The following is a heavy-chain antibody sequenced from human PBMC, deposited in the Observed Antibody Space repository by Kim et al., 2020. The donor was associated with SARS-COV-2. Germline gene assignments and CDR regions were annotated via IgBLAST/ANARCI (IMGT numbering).Heavy chain of an antibody. D-gene: IGHD2-2*01. V-gene: IGHV1-18*01. CDR3: ARGEDALPFDY. Sequence: NYAQKLQGRVTMTTDTSTSTAYMELRSLRSDDTAVYYCARGEDALPFDYWGQGTLVTVSS. J-gene: IGHJ4*02.